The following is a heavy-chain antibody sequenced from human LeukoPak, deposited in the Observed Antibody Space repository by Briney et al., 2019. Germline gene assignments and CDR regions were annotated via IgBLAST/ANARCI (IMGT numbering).Heavy chain of an antibody. D-gene: IGHD2-15*01. CDR2: IYPGDSDT. J-gene: IGHJ6*02. CDR1: GYSFTSYW. V-gene: IGHV5-51*01. CDR3: ARSRRLGYCSGGSCYHYYYGMDV. Sequence: GESLKISCKGSGYSFTSYWIGWVRQMPGKGLEWMGIIYPGDSDTRYSPSFQGQVTISADKSIRTAYLQWSSLKASDTAMYYCARSRRLGYCSGGSCYHYYYGMDVWGQGTTVTVSS.